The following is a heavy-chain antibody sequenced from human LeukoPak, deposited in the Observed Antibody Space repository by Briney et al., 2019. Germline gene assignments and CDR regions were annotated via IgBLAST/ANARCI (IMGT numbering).Heavy chain of an antibody. J-gene: IGHJ4*02. CDR1: GYSISSGYY. CDR3: AREIFGARAFQY. CDR2: IYHSGST. Sequence: PSETLSLPCSFSGYSISSGYYWGWIRQPPGQGLEWIGNIYHSGSTYYNPSLKSRVTISVDTSKNQFSLKLSSVTAADTAVYYCAREIFGARAFQYWGQGILVTVSS. V-gene: IGHV4-38-2*02. D-gene: IGHD3-3*01.